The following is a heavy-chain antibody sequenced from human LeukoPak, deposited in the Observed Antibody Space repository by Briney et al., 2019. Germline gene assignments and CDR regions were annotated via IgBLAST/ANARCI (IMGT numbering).Heavy chain of an antibody. V-gene: IGHV4-39*01. CDR3: ARLGYCSSTSCFNWFDP. D-gene: IGHD2-2*01. CDR1: GGSISSSSYY. J-gene: IGHJ5*02. CDR2: IYYSGST. Sequence: SETLSLTCTVSGGSISSSSYYWGWIRQPPGKGLEWIGSIYYSGSTYYNPSLKSRATISVDTSKNQFSLKLSSVTAADTAVYYCARLGYCSSTSCFNWFDPWGQGTLVTVSS.